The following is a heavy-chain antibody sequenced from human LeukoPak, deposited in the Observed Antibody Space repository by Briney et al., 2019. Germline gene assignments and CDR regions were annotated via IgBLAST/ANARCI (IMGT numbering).Heavy chain of an antibody. CDR2: IKEDGREK. J-gene: IGHJ3*02. CDR3: ATSQRTSGRYRNAFDI. CDR1: GFTLSTYW. D-gene: IGHD6-19*01. V-gene: IGHV3-7*01. Sequence: PGGSLRLSCAASGFTLSTYWMSWVRQAPGKGLEWVANIKEDGREKYCVDSVKGRFTISRDNPKNSLYLQMNSLRAEDTAVYYCATSQRTSGRYRNAFDIWGQGIMVIVSS.